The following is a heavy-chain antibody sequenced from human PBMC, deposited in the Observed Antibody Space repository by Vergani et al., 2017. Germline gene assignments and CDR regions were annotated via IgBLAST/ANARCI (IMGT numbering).Heavy chain of an antibody. V-gene: IGHV3-66*04. J-gene: IGHJ4*02. Sequence: VQLVESGGGVVQPRRSLTLSCAASGFTVSTDYFSWVRQAPGKGLEWVSILYRGAFTSYTDSVKGRFTVSRDNAKNSLHLQMNNLRAEDTAVYYCARQSRDVFCTNGVCPLGYWGQGALVTVSS. CDR2: LYRGAFT. D-gene: IGHD2-8*01. CDR3: ARQSRDVFCTNGVCPLGY. CDR1: GFTVSTDY.